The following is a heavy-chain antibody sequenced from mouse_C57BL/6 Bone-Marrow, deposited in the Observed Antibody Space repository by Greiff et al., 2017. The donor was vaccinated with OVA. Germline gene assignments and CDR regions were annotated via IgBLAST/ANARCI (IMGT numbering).Heavy chain of an antibody. J-gene: IGHJ2*01. CDR1: GYTFTSYW. Sequence: VQLQQPGAELVKPGASVKMSCKASGYTFTSYWITWVKQRPGQGLEWIGDIYPGSGSTNYNEKFKSKATLTVDTSSSTAYMQLSSLTTEDSAVYYYARTMTTVVNCWGQGTTLTVSS. CDR2: IYPGSGST. CDR3: ARTMTTVVNC. D-gene: IGHD1-1*01. V-gene: IGHV1-55*01.